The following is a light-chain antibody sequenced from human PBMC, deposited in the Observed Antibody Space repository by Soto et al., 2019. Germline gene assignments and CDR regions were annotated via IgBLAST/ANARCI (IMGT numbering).Light chain of an antibody. V-gene: IGKV1-12*01. CDR2: SAS. Sequence: IQMTQSPSSLSASIGDRATITCRASQGIGVRLAWFQQKPGKAPQYLIQSASILQSGVPSRFSGSGSGTEFILTINSLQPEDVAIYYCLQVNSFPRTFGQGTKVDIK. CDR1: QGIGVR. J-gene: IGKJ1*01. CDR3: LQVNSFPRT.